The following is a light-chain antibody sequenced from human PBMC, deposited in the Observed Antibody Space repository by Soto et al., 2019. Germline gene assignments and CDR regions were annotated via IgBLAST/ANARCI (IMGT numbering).Light chain of an antibody. V-gene: IGLV1-40*01. J-gene: IGLJ3*02. CDR2: GNN. CDR1: SSNFGAGFD. Sequence: QSVLTQPPSVSGAPGQKITISCTGGSSNFGAGFDVHWYQQLPGTAPKLLIYGNNNRPSGVPDRFSGSKSGTSASLAITGLQAEDEADYYCQSFDSTLSGSVFGGGTKVTVL. CDR3: QSFDSTLSGSV.